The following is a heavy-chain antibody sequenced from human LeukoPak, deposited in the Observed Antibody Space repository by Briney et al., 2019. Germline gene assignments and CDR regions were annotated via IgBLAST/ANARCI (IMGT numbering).Heavy chain of an antibody. J-gene: IGHJ6*03. CDR1: GGTFSSYA. Sequence: GASVKVSCKASGGTFSSYAISWVRQAHGQGLEWMGGIIPIFGTANYAQKFQGRVTITADESTSTAYMELSSLRSEDTAVYYCARGPRITMVRGGQWYYYMDVWGKGTTVTISS. CDR3: ARGPRITMVRGGQWYYYMDV. D-gene: IGHD3-10*01. CDR2: IIPIFGTA. V-gene: IGHV1-69*13.